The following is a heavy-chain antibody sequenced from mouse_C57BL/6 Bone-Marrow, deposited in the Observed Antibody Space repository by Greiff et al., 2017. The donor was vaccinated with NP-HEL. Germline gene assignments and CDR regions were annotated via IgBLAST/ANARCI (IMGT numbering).Heavy chain of an antibody. CDR1: GFTFTDYY. CDR3: ARWTYYGSSYGFAY. D-gene: IGHD1-1*01. J-gene: IGHJ3*01. V-gene: IGHV7-3*01. Sequence: EVKLMESGGGLVQPGGSLSLSCAASGFTFTDYYMSWVRQPPGKALEWLGFIRNKANGYTTEYSASVKGRFTISRDNSQSILYLQMNALRAEDSATYYCARWTYYGSSYGFAYWGQGTLVTVSA. CDR2: IRNKANGYTT.